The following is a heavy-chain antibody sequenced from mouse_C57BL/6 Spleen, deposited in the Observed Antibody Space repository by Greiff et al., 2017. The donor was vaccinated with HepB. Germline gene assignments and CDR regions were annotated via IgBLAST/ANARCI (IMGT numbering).Heavy chain of an antibody. J-gene: IGHJ4*01. V-gene: IGHV1-50*01. CDR2: IDPSDSYT. D-gene: IGHD2-4*01. CDR1: GYTFTSYW. CDR3: ARPYYDYDGDVYYAMDY. Sequence: QVQLQQSGAELVKPGASVKLSCKASGYTFTSYWMQWVKQRPGQGLEWIGEIDPSDSYTNYNQKFKGKATLTVDTSSSTAYMQLSSLTSEDSAVYYCARPYYDYDGDVYYAMDYWGQGTSVTVSS.